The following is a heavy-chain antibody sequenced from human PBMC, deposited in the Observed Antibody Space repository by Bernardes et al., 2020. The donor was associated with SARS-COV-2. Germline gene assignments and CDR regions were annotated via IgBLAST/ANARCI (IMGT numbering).Heavy chain of an antibody. CDR3: AKADSSGWFLYYYGMDV. V-gene: IGHV3-23*01. CDR2: ISGSGGST. D-gene: IGHD6-19*01. J-gene: IGHJ6*02. CDR1: GFTFSSYA. Sequence: GGSLRLSCAASGFTFSSYAMSWVRQAPGKGLEWVSAISGSGGSTYYADSVKGRFTISRDNSKNTLYLQMNSLRAEDTAVYYCAKADSSGWFLYYYGMDVWGQGTTVTVSS.